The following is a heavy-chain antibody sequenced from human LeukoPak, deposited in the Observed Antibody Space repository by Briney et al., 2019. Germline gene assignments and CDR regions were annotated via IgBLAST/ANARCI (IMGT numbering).Heavy chain of an antibody. D-gene: IGHD5-24*01. V-gene: IGHV3-53*01. CDR1: GFTVSSHY. Sequence: GGSLRLSCAASGFTVSSHYMSWVRQAPGKGLEWVSVIYSGGNTYYADSVKGRFTISRDNSKNTLYLQMNSLRAEDTAVYYCAKKNYHRFDYWGQGTLVIVSS. CDR2: IYSGGNT. J-gene: IGHJ4*02. CDR3: AKKNYHRFDY.